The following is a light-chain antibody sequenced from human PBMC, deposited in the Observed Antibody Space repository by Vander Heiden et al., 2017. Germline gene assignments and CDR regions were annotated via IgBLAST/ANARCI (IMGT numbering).Light chain of an antibody. CDR3: GSWDSSLTAVL. J-gene: IGLJ2*01. CDR1: TSNIGNNY. Sequence: QSVLTQPPSVSAAPGQKVTISCSGSTSNIGNNYVSWYQQLPGTAPKLLIYDNNNRHSGIPGRFSASKSGTSATLVITGLQTGDAADYYCGSWDSSLTAVLFGEGTKLTVL. V-gene: IGLV1-51*01. CDR2: DNN.